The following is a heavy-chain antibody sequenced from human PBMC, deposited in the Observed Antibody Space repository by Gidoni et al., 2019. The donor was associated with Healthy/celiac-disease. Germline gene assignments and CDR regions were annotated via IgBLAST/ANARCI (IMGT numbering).Heavy chain of an antibody. CDR3: ARLGYYDFWSGYPGGAFDI. J-gene: IGHJ3*02. Sequence: QLQLQESGPGLVKPSATLSLTCTVSGGSISSSSYYWGWIRQPPGKGLEWIGSIYYSGSTYYNPSLKSRVTISVDTSKNQFSLKLSSVTAADTAVYYCARLGYYDFWSGYPGGAFDIWGQGTMVTVSS. CDR2: IYYSGST. D-gene: IGHD3-3*01. V-gene: IGHV4-39*01. CDR1: GGSISSSSYY.